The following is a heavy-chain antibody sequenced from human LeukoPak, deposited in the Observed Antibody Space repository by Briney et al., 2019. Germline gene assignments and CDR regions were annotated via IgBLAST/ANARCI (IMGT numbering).Heavy chain of an antibody. J-gene: IGHJ3*02. D-gene: IGHD4/OR15-4a*01. CDR1: GYSFTSYW. CDR2: IYPGDSDT. V-gene: IGHV5-51*01. Sequence: GDSRKISCKGSGYSFTSYWIGWVRQMPGKGLDWTGLIYPGDSDTRYSPSFQGQVTISAEKSISTAYLQWSSLKASDTAMYYCARRTMVHDAFDIWGQGTMVTVSS. CDR3: ARRTMVHDAFDI.